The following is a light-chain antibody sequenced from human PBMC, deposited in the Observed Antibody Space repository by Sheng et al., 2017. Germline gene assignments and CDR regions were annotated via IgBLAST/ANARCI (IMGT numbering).Light chain of an antibody. CDR3: QHYSNDWR. Sequence: DIQMTQSPSTLSASVGDRVTITCLASQSVGPWLAWHQQKPGKAPKILIYKASNLEYGVPSRFSGSGSGTEFTLTISSLQPDDSATYYCQHYSNDWRFGQGTKVEIK. CDR1: QSVGPW. CDR2: KAS. V-gene: IGKV1-5*03. J-gene: IGKJ1*01.